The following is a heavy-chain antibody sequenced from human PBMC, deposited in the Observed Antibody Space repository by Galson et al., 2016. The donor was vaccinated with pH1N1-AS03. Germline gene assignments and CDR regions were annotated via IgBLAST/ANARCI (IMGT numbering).Heavy chain of an antibody. V-gene: IGHV4-61*09. J-gene: IGHJ3*02. D-gene: IGHD1-1*01. CDR2: LFSSGST. Sequence: TLSLTCTVSGGSISSGYYYWTWIRQPAGKGLEWIGHLFSSGSTTYNPSLKSRVTISVDPSKNQFSLKLNSVTAADAAVYYCGRAEFRNDGGAFAIWGQGTMLTVSS. CDR1: GGSISSGYYY. CDR3: GRAEFRNDGGAFAI.